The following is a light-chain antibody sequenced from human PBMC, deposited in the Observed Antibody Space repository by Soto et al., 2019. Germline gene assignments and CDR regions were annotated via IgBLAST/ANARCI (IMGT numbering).Light chain of an antibody. J-gene: IGLJ1*01. V-gene: IGLV2-14*01. CDR2: DVS. CDR3: SSYTSSSPLYV. Sequence: QSALTQPASVSGSPGQSHTISCTGTSSDGGGYNYVSWYQQHPGKAPKLMIYDVSNRPSGVSNRFSGSKSGNTASLTISGLQAEDEADYYCSSYTSSSPLYVFGTGTKLTVL. CDR1: SSDGGGYNY.